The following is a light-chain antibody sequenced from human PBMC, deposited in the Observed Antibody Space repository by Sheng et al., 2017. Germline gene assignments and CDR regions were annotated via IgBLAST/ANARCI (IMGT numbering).Light chain of an antibody. CDR1: PGIYSH. CDR2: AAT. J-gene: IGKJ1*01. CDR3: QHYNSYSRT. Sequence: DIQLTQSPSSLSASVGDRVTITCRASPGIYSHLAWYQQKPGKPPKLLMYAATTLQSGVPPRFSGSGSGTEYTLTISSLEPDDFATYYCQHYNSYSRTFGQGTKVEIK. V-gene: IGKV1-27*01.